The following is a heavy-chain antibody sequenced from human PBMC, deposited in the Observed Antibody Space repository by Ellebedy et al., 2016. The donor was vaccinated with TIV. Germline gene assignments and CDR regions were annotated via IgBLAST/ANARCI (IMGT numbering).Heavy chain of an antibody. D-gene: IGHD2-8*01. J-gene: IGHJ3*02. CDR2: FDPEDGEA. CDR1: GYTLIELS. V-gene: IGHV1-24*01. CDR3: ATDLRYCTDGVWFTRHDAFDI. Sequence: AASVKVSCKVSGYTLIELSMHWVRHPPGPGLECRGGFDPEDGEAIYAQKFQGRVNMTEDTSTDTAYMALSSLRSEDTAVYYCATDLRYCTDGVWFTRHDAFDIWGQGTMVTVSS.